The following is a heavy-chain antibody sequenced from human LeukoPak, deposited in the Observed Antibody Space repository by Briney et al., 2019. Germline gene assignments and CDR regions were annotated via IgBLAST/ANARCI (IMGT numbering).Heavy chain of an antibody. CDR3: ARDPAPPVAAAGFDY. CDR1: GFTFSSYS. CDR2: ISSSSSTI. D-gene: IGHD6-19*01. J-gene: IGHJ4*02. V-gene: IGHV3-48*01. Sequence: PGGSLRLSCAASGFTFSSYSMNWVRQAPGKGLEWVSYISSSSSTIYYADSVKGRFTISRDNSKNTLYLQMNSLRAEDTAVYYCARDPAPPVAAAGFDYWGQGTLVTVSS.